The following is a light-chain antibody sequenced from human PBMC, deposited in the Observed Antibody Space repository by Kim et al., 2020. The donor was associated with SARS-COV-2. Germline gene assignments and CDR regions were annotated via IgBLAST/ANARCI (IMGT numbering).Light chain of an antibody. CDR3: KQFADLPIT. Sequence: ASVGDRVPFSFQASQDIKNYLNWYQQKPGKAPNLLVFDASILETGVPSRFRGSGSGTDFTFPISSLQPEDFATYFCKQFADLPITFGQGTRLEIK. CDR1: QDIKNY. V-gene: IGKV1-33*01. CDR2: DAS. J-gene: IGKJ5*01.